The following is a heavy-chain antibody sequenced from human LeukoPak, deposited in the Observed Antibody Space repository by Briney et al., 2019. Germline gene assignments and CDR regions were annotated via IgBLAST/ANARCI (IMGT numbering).Heavy chain of an antibody. D-gene: IGHD5-12*01. CDR1: GFTFSSYV. Sequence: GGSLRLSCAASGFTFSSYVMHWVRQAPGKGLEWVAIISYDGSNEYYADSAKGRFTISRDNSKNTLYLQMNSLRAEDTAVYYCATRGRLRGRVDYWGQGTLVTVSS. V-gene: IGHV3-30*14. CDR2: ISYDGSNE. CDR3: ATRGRLRGRVDY. J-gene: IGHJ4*02.